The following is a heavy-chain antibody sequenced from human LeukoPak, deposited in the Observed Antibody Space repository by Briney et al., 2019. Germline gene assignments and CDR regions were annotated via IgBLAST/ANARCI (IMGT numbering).Heavy chain of an antibody. CDR2: ISSSSYI. D-gene: IGHD1-26*01. J-gene: IGHJ5*02. CDR3: ATGGFSGSYLVA. V-gene: IGHV3-21*01. Sequence: GGSLRLSCAASGFTFSSYGMHWVRQAPGKGLEWVSSISSSSYIYYADSVKGRFTISRDNAKNSLYLQMNSLRAEDTAVYYCATGGFSGSYLVAWGQGTLVTVSS. CDR1: GFTFSSYG.